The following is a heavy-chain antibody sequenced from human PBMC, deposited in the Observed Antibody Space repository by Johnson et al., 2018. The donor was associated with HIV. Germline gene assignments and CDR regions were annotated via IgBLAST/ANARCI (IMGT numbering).Heavy chain of an antibody. V-gene: IGHV3-66*04. CDR3: ARPRTTVTQVDAFDI. D-gene: IGHD4-17*01. CDR1: GFSLSSNY. J-gene: IGHJ3*02. Sequence: EKLVESGGGLVQPGGSLRLSCAASGFSLSSNYMSWIRQAPGKGLEWVSVMYRAGSAHYADSVKDRFTISRHISKHTIYLQMNSLRAEDMAVYYCARPRTTVTQVDAFDIWGQGTMVTVSS. CDR2: MYRAGSA.